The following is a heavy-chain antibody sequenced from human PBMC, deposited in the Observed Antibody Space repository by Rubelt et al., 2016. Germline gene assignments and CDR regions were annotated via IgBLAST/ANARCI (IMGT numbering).Heavy chain of an antibody. D-gene: IGHD1-26*01. CDR2: INHRGST. J-gene: IGHJ5*02. Sequence: QVQLQQWGPGLLKPSETLSLTCAVYGESFSGYYWNWIRQPPGKGLGWIGRINHRGSTYYNASLKSRVTISVDTSKNQFSLKRRSMTAADTAVYYWARGQRGGIFYGWFDPWGQGTLVTVSS. V-gene: IGHV4-34*01. CDR3: ARGQRGGIFYGWFDP. CDR1: GESFSGYY.